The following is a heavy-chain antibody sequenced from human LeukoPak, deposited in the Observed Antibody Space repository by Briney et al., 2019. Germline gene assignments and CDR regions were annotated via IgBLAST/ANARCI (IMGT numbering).Heavy chain of an antibody. CDR1: GYTFNSYY. CDR3: ATGLYDSSGYYRKYYFDY. D-gene: IGHD3-22*01. CDR2: INPNSGGT. V-gene: IGHV1-2*02. J-gene: IGHJ4*02. Sequence: ASVKVSCKASGYTFNSYYMHWVRQAPGQGLEWMGWINPNSGGTNYAQKFQGRVTMTRDTSISTAYMELSRLRSDDTAVYYCATGLYDSSGYYRKYYFDYWGQGTLVTVSS.